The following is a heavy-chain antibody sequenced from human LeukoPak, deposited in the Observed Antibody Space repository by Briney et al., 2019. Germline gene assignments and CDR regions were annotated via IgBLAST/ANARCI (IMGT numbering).Heavy chain of an antibody. CDR2: ISGSGGTT. Sequence: GGSLRLSCAASGFTFSSYAMNWVRQAPGKGLEWVSAISGSGGTTYYADSVKGRFTISRDNSKNTLYLQMNGLRAEDTAVYYCARDLNWETYWGQGTLVSVSS. V-gene: IGHV3-23*01. J-gene: IGHJ4*02. CDR1: GFTFSSYA. CDR3: ARDLNWETY. D-gene: IGHD7-27*01.